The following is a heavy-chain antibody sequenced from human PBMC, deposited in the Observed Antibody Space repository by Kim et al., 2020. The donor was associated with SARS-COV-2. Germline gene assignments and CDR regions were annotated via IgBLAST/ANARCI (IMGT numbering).Heavy chain of an antibody. CDR2: IIPIFGTA. V-gene: IGHV1-69*13. D-gene: IGHD1-20*01. Sequence: SVKVSCKASGGTFSSYAISWVRQAPGQGLEWMGGIIPIFGTANYAQKFQGRVTITADESTSTAYMELSSLRSEDTAVYYCAREAITGTIGGAFDIWGQGTMVTVSS. J-gene: IGHJ3*02. CDR1: GGTFSSYA. CDR3: AREAITGTIGGAFDI.